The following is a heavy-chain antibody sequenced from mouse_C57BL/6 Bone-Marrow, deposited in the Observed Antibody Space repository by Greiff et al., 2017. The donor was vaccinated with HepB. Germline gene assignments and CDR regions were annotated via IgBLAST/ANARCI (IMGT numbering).Heavy chain of an antibody. CDR1: GYSITSGYY. CDR3: AREGADV. Sequence: EVKLMESGPGLVKPSQSLSLTCSVTGYSITSGYYWNWIRQFPGNTLEWMGYISYDGSNNYNPSLKNRISITRDTSKNQFFLKLNSVTTEDTATYYCAREGADVWGTGTTVTVSS. V-gene: IGHV3-6*01. J-gene: IGHJ1*03. CDR2: ISYDGSN.